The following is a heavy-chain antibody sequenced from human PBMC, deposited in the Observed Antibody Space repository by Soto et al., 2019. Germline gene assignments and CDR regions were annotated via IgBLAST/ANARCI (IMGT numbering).Heavy chain of an antibody. V-gene: IGHV1-3*01. CDR3: ARGPGGPDGPGDY. CDR1: GYTFTSYA. Sequence: QVQLVQSGAEVKKPGASVKVSCKASGYTFTSYAIHWVLKAPGPRLEWMGWINAGNGNTKYSQKFQGRVTITRDTSASTAYMELSSLRSEDTAVYYCARGPGGPDGPGDYWGQGTLVTVSS. J-gene: IGHJ4*02. D-gene: IGHD2-15*01. CDR2: INAGNGNT.